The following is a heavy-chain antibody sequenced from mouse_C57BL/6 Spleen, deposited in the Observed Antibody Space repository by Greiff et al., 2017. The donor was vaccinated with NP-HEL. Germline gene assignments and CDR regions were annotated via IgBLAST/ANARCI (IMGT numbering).Heavy chain of an antibody. Sequence: QVQLQQPGAELVKPGASVKLSCKASGYTFTSYWMQWVKQRPGQGLEWIGEIDPSDSYTNYNQKFKGKATLTVDTSSSTAYMQLSSLTSEDSAVYYCARSSGYLYYFDYWGQGTTLTVSS. CDR3: ARSSGYLYYFDY. D-gene: IGHD3-2*02. V-gene: IGHV1-50*01. CDR2: IDPSDSYT. CDR1: GYTFTSYW. J-gene: IGHJ2*01.